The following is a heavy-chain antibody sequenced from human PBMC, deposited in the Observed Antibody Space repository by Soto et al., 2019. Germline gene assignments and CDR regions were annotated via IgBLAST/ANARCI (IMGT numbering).Heavy chain of an antibody. V-gene: IGHV3-48*04. CDR3: ASDPGIAAAGMDY. D-gene: IGHD6-25*01. Sequence: EVQLVESGGGLIQPGGSLRLSCAASGFSFPTYAMTWVRQAPGKGLEWISYISSSSSRIYYADSVKGRFTLSRDNAKNSLYLQMNSLRAEDTAVYYCASDPGIAAAGMDYWGQGNLVTVSS. CDR2: ISSSSSRI. CDR1: GFSFPTYA. J-gene: IGHJ4*02.